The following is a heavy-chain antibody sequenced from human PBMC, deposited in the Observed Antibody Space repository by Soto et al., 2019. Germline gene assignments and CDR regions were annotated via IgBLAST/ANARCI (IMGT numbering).Heavy chain of an antibody. J-gene: IGHJ4*02. Sequence: QVQLVQSGAEVKKPGASVKVSCKASGYPFTGYYVGWVRQAPGQGLEWMGWISAYSGDTYYAQRFQDRLSMTTDASTSTAYMELRSLRSDDTAVYYCARPSGSYGDYAWSLKYWGQGTLVTVSS. CDR1: GYPFTGYY. V-gene: IGHV1-18*01. CDR3: ARPSGSYGDYAWSLKY. CDR2: ISAYSGDT. D-gene: IGHD4-17*01.